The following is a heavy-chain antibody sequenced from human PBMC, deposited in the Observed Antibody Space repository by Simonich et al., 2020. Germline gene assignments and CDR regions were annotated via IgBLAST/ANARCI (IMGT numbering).Heavy chain of an antibody. CDR3: ARASRGTWWYYYFDY. J-gene: IGHJ4*02. CDR1: GYTFHSYG. V-gene: IGHV1-18*01. Sequence: QVQLVQSGAEVKKPGASVKVSCKASGYTFHSYGISWVRQAPGQGLEWMGWIGAYKGNTNDAQKLQGRVTMTTDTSTSTAYREQRSLRSDDTAVYYCARASRGTWWYYYFDYWGQGTLVTVSS. CDR2: IGAYKGNT. D-gene: IGHD2-15*01.